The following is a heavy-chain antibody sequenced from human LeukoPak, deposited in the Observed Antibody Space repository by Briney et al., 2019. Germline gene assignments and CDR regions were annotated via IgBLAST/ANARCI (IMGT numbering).Heavy chain of an antibody. V-gene: IGHV3-48*03. CDR2: ISSSGSTI. CDR1: GFTFSSYE. J-gene: IGHJ5*02. D-gene: IGHD3-10*01. Sequence: GGSLRLSCAASGFTFSSYEMNWVRQAPGKGLEWVSYISSSGSTIYYADPVKGRFTISRDNAKNSLYLQMNSLRAEDTAVYYCARDSGFGELLSWGQGTLVTVSS. CDR3: ARDSGFGELLS.